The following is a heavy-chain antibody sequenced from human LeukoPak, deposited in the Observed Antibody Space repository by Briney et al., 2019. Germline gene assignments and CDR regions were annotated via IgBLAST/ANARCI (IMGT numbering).Heavy chain of an antibody. Sequence: KPSETLSLTCAVYGGSFSGYYWSWIRQPPGEGLEWIGEINHSGSTNYNPSLKSRVTISVDTSKNQFSLKLSSVTAADTAVYYCASQSSDYYYGMDVWGQGTTVTVSS. CDR2: INHSGST. CDR1: GGSFSGYY. J-gene: IGHJ6*02. V-gene: IGHV4-34*01. D-gene: IGHD3-22*01. CDR3: ASQSSDYYYGMDV.